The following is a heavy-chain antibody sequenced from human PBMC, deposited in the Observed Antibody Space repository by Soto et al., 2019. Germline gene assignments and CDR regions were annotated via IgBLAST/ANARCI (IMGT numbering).Heavy chain of an antibody. CDR2: INSDGSIT. D-gene: IGHD2-8*01. Sequence: EVQLVESGGGLVQPGGSLRLSCAASGFTFSSYWMHWVRQAPEKGLVWVSRINSDGSITGYADSVKGRFTISRDNAKNTLYLQMNSLRPEDTAVYYCVRAYDGWGQGTLVTGSS. J-gene: IGHJ4*02. CDR3: VRAYDG. V-gene: IGHV3-74*01. CDR1: GFTFSSYW.